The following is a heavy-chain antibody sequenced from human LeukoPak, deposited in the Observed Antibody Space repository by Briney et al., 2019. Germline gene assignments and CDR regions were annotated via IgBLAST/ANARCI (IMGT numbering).Heavy chain of an antibody. CDR2: ICVHGGSP. J-gene: IGHJ5*02. D-gene: IGHD3-3*01. V-gene: IGHV3-23*01. CDR1: GFTFSNYG. Sequence: GGSLRLSCAASGFTFSNYGMMWVRQAPGKGLDWVSTICVHGGSPNYADSVKGRFTISRDNSKNTLYLQMNSLRAEDTALYYCARGLREFDFWSGYATWGQGTLVTVSS. CDR3: ARGLREFDFWSGYAT.